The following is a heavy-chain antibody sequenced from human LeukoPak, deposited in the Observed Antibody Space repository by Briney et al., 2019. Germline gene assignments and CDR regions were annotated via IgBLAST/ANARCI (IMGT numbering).Heavy chain of an antibody. V-gene: IGHV3-23*01. CDR2: ISGSGGAS. CDR3: ARGGVDYYGSGTYYLMYYFDY. D-gene: IGHD3-10*01. CDR1: GFTFSTYG. J-gene: IGHJ4*02. Sequence: GGTLRLSCAASGFTFSTYGMSWVRQAPGKGLEWVSGISGSGGASYYANSVKGRFTISRDDSHNTLYLQMNSLRAEDTAVYFCARGGVDYYGSGTYYLMYYFDYWGQGALVTVSS.